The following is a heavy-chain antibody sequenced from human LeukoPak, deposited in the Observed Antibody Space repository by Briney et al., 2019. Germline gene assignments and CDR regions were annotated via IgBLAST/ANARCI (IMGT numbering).Heavy chain of an antibody. D-gene: IGHD3-22*01. V-gene: IGHV3-23*01. Sequence: GGSLRLSCAASGFTFSSYAMSRVRQAPGKGLEWVSAISGSGGSTYYADSVKGRFTISRDNSKNTLYLQMNSLRAEDTAVYYCHAAYYYDSSGYRFDYWGQGTLVTVSS. CDR1: GFTFSSYA. CDR2: ISGSGGST. CDR3: HAAYYYDSSGYRFDY. J-gene: IGHJ4*02.